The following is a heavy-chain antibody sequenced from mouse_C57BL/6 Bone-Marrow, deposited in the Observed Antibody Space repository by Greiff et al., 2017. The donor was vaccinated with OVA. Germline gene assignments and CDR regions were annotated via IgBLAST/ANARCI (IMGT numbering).Heavy chain of an antibody. CDR3: ARHYYYGSSYDYAMVY. D-gene: IGHD1-1*01. V-gene: IGHV5-2*01. CDR1: EYEFPSHD. Sequence: EVKLQESGGGLVQPGESLKLSCESNEYEFPSHDMSWVRKTPEKRLELVAAINSDGGSTYYPDTMERRFIISRDNTKKTLYLQMSSLRSEDTALYYCARHYYYGSSYDYAMVYWGQGTSVTVSS. J-gene: IGHJ4*01. CDR2: INSDGGST.